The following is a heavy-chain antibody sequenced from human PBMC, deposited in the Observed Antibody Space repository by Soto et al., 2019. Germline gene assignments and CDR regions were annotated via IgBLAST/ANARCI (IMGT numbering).Heavy chain of an antibody. J-gene: IGHJ4*02. Sequence: GGSLRLSCAAAGFTFDDYGMHWVRQAPGKGLEWVSGISWNTGSIGYADSVKGRFTISRDNFKNSLYLQMNSLRPEDTALYYCAKYISVGAVHFFDSWGQGTLVTVSS. CDR1: GFTFDDYG. CDR3: AKYISVGAVHFFDS. D-gene: IGHD1-26*01. V-gene: IGHV3-9*01. CDR2: ISWNTGSI.